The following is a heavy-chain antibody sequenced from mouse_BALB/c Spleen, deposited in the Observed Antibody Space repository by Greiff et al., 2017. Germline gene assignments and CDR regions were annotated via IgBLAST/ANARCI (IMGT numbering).Heavy chain of an antibody. Sequence: QVQLQQSGAELARPGASVKLSCKASGYTFTSYWMQWVKQRPGQGLEWIGAIYPGDGDTRYTQKFKGKATLTADKSSSTAYMQLSSLASEDSAVYYCARGVTTVVATPFAYWGQGTLVTVSA. CDR2: IYPGDGDT. D-gene: IGHD1-1*01. V-gene: IGHV1-87*01. J-gene: IGHJ3*01. CDR3: ARGVTTVVATPFAY. CDR1: GYTFTSYW.